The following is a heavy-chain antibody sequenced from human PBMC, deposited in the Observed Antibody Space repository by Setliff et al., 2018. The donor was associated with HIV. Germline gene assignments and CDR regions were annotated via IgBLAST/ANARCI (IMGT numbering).Heavy chain of an antibody. D-gene: IGHD4-17*01. CDR3: ATYGDHLDY. CDR2: IYYSGST. V-gene: IGHV4-39*01. CDR1: GGSISSSSYY. J-gene: IGHJ4*02. Sequence: KTSETLSLTCTVSGGSISSSSYYWGWIRQPPGKGLEWIGSIYYSGSTYYNPSLKSRVTISVDTSKNQFSLKLSSVTAADTAVYYCATYGDHLDYWGQGTLVTVSS.